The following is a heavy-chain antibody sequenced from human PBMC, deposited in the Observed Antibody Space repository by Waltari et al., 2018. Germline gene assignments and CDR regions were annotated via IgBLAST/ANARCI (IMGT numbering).Heavy chain of an antibody. CDR2: VHRTGRT. CDR3: ARDRGRGLYLDS. D-gene: IGHD2-15*01. Sequence: QLQLHQSGPGLVKPSESLSLTCVASGDAMRGYDFWSWVRQSPRKWLEWIGQVHRTGRTNYNPSLAGRVTVSIDTSNKQFSLTVSSPTAADTAIYYCARDRGRGLYLDSWGQGTLVTVSP. CDR1: GDAMRGYDF. V-gene: IGHV4-4*02. J-gene: IGHJ4*02.